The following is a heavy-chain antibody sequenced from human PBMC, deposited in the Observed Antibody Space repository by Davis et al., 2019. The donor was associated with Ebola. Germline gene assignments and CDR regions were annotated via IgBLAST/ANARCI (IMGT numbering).Heavy chain of an antibody. CDR3: ARGTYSGYTGFDP. CDR2: ISSNSGGT. Sequence: ASVKVSCKASGYTFTDYHIHWVRQAPGQGLEWMGRISSNSGGTKNAQTFQGRVTMTKNTSINTAYMELSRLRYDDTALYFCARGTYSGYTGFDPWGQGTLITVSS. D-gene: IGHD3-22*01. V-gene: IGHV1-2*06. CDR1: GYTFTDYH. J-gene: IGHJ5*02.